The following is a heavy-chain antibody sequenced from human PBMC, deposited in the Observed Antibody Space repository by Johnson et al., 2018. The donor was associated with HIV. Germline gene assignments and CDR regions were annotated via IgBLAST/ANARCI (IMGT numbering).Heavy chain of an antibody. D-gene: IGHD3-10*01. CDR3: ARASYYYGSADI. J-gene: IGHJ3*02. CDR1: GFSFSDYY. Sequence: QVQLVESGGGLAKPGGSLRLSCAASGFSFSDYYMSWIRQAPGKGLVWVSYIRGSGTNIYYADSVKGRFTIPRDNAKKSLLRQMNSLGAEDTAVYYCARASYYYGSADIWGQGTMVTVS. CDR2: IRGSGTNI. V-gene: IGHV3-11*04.